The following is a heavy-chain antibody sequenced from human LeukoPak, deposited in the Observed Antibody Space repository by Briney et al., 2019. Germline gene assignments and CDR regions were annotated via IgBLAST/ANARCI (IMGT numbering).Heavy chain of an antibody. CDR1: GFIFSSYW. J-gene: IGHJ6*02. V-gene: IGHV3-7*03. D-gene: IGHD2-2*01. CDR2: IRQDGSEK. CDR3: AREEGIVVVPASYYYGMDV. Sequence: GGSLRLSCAASGFIFSSYWMSWVRQAPGKGLEWVANIRQDGSEKYYVDSVKGRYTISRDNAKNSLYLQMNSLRAEDTAVYYCAREEGIVVVPASYYYGMDVWGQGTTVTVSS.